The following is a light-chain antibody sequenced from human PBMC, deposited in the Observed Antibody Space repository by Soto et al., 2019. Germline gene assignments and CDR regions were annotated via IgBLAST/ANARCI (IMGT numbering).Light chain of an antibody. Sequence: QSALTQPPSASGSPGQSVTISCTGTSSDVCNYDYVSWYQQHPGKAPKLIIYEVSYRPSGVPDRFSGSKSGNTASLTVSGLQAEDEADYYCNSYGGRNNYVFGTGTKVTVL. V-gene: IGLV2-8*01. CDR2: EVS. CDR1: SSDVCNYDY. CDR3: NSYGGRNNYV. J-gene: IGLJ1*01.